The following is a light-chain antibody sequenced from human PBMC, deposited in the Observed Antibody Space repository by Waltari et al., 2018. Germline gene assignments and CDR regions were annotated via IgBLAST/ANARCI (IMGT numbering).Light chain of an antibody. Sequence: SYVLIQPPSVSVAPGQTARITCGENNIGGKSVHGYRKKPGQAPVLVVYDDSDRPSGIPERFSGSNSGNTATLTITRVEAGDEADYYCQVWDSLSDYVFGSGTTVTVL. J-gene: IGLJ1*01. CDR3: QVWDSLSDYV. V-gene: IGLV3-21*02. CDR1: NIGGKS. CDR2: DDS.